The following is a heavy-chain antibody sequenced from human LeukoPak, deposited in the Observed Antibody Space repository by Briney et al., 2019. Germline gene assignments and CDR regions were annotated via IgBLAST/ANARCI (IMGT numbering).Heavy chain of an antibody. J-gene: IGHJ4*02. Sequence: PGGSLRLSCAASGFSFSGYWMTWVRQAPGKGLEGVANIKEDGSEKYYADFVKGRFTISRDNAKNSLDLQMNSLRAEDTAVYYCARRGSTDYWGQGTLVTVSS. CDR1: GFSFSGYW. V-gene: IGHV3-7*03. CDR2: IKEDGSEK. D-gene: IGHD2/OR15-2a*01. CDR3: ARRGSTDY.